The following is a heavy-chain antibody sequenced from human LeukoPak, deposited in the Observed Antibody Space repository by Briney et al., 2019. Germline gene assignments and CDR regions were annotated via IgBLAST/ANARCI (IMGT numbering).Heavy chain of an antibody. Sequence: SETLSLTCTVPGGSISSSSYSWGWIRQPPGKGLEWIGSIFHSGSTYSSPSLKSRVTVSLDTSKNQFSLKLSSVTAADTALYYCARQYGRFGYSYMDVWGKGTTVTISS. CDR1: GGSISSSSYS. CDR3: ARQYGRFGYSYMDV. V-gene: IGHV4-39*01. D-gene: IGHD3-10*01. CDR2: IFHSGST. J-gene: IGHJ6*03.